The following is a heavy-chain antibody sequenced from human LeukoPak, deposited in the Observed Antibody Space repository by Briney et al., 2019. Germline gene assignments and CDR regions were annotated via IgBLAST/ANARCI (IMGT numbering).Heavy chain of an antibody. CDR2: IYYSGTT. V-gene: IGHV4-31*03. J-gene: IGHJ4*02. D-gene: IGHD4-11*01. CDR1: GGSISSGAYY. Sequence: PSETLSLTSTVSGGSISSGAYYWSWIRQHPGKGLEWIGYIYYSGTTYYNPSLKSRLTISLDTSKNQFSLKLTSVTAADTAVYYCVRGPVREYSNYWGQGSLVTVSS. CDR3: VRGPVREYSNY.